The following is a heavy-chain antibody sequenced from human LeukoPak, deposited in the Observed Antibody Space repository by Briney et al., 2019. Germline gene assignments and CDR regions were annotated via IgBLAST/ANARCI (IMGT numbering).Heavy chain of an antibody. CDR3: ARGRGADYGGNSGYFDY. CDR1: GFIFSTYG. D-gene: IGHD4-23*01. Sequence: GGSLRLSCAASGFIFSTYGMHWVRQAPGKGLEWVAVIWYDGSNKYYADSVKGRFTISRDNPKNTLYVQMNSLRAEDTAVYYCARGRGADYGGNSGYFDYWGQGTLVTVSS. J-gene: IGHJ4*02. CDR2: IWYDGSNK. V-gene: IGHV3-33*01.